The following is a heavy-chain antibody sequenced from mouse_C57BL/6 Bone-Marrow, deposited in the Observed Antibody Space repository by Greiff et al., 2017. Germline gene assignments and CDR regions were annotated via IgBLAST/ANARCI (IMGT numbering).Heavy chain of an antibody. J-gene: IGHJ3*01. CDR2: IYPGDGYT. CDR3: ARDGYDGWFAD. Sequence: VQLQESGPELVKPGASVKLSCKASGYAFSSSWMNWVKQRPGKGLEWIGQIYPGDGYTNYNGKFQGKSTLTADKTSSTAYMQLSSLTSEDSAVYFCARDGYDGWFADWGQGTMVTVSA. D-gene: IGHD2-2*01. V-gene: IGHV1-82*01. CDR1: GYAFSSSW.